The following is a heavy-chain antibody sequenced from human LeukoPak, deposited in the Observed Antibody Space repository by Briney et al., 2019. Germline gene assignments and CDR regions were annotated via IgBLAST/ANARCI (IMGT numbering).Heavy chain of an antibody. D-gene: IGHD3-16*01. CDR2: AYDDRDNK. CDR3: ATGGLYYYSD. J-gene: IGHJ4*02. V-gene: IGHV3-33*01. Sequence: GGSLRLSCAASGFTFSSYGMHWVRQAPGKGLEWVAVAYDDRDNKYHADSVKGRFAVSKDNSKNTLYLQMSSLRAEDTAVYYCATGGLYYYSDWGQGTLVTVSS. CDR1: GFTFSSYG.